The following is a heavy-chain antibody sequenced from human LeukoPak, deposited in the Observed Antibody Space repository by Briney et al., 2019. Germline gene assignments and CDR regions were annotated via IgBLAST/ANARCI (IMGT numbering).Heavy chain of an antibody. J-gene: IGHJ5*02. CDR2: ISSSSSTI. CDR3: ARDAQLWGVMYNWFDP. Sequence: PGGSLRLSCAASGFTFSSYSMNWVRQAPGKGLEWVSYISSSSSTIYYADSVKGRFTISRDNAKNSLYLQMNSLRDEDTAVYYCARDAQLWGVMYNWFDPWGQGTLVTVSS. CDR1: GFTFSSYS. D-gene: IGHD5-18*01. V-gene: IGHV3-48*02.